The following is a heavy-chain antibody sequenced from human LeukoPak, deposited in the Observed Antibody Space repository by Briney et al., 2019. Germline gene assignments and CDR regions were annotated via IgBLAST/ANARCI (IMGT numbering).Heavy chain of an antibody. CDR2: IKEDGTEK. D-gene: IGHD1-1*01. CDR1: GFTFSDFW. CDR3: VRESRPGGAMGLYHNLDY. J-gene: IGHJ4*02. Sequence: GGSLRLSCAGSGFTFSDFWMTWVRQTPGKGLEWVANIKEDGTEKNLVDSVKGRSTISRDNTKNLLFLEMNNLRGDDTAIYYCVRESRPGGAMGLYHNLDYWGQGTLVAVSS. V-gene: IGHV3-7*01.